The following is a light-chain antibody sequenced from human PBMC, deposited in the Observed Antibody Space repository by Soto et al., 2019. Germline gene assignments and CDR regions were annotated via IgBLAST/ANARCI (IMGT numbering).Light chain of an antibody. CDR3: QQYNKWPLT. Sequence: EIVMTQSPATLSVSPGERATLSCRASQSVSSNLAWYQHQPGQAPRVLIYGASTRATGFPARFSGSGSGTEFTLTISSLQSEDFAVYYCQQYNKWPLTFG. V-gene: IGKV3-15*01. J-gene: IGKJ3*01. CDR1: QSVSSN. CDR2: GAS.